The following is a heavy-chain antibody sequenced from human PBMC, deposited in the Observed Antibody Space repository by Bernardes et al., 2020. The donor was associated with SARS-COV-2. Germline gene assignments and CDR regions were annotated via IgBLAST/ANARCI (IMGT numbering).Heavy chain of an antibody. D-gene: IGHD3-22*01. CDR2: INNDGTKT. CDR3: AREVPFGYNYFDP. J-gene: IGHJ4*02. V-gene: IGHV3-7*01. CDR1: GFSFRNYW. Sequence: GGSLRLSCAASGFSFRNYWTSWVRQAPGKGLEWVANINNDGTKTDYMDSVKGRFTISRDNAKNSMYLQMNSLRAEDTAVYYCAREVPFGYNYFDPWGQGTLVTVSS.